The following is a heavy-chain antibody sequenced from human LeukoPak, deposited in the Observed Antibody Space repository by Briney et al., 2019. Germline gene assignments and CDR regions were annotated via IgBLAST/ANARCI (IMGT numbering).Heavy chain of an antibody. V-gene: IGHV1-18*01. CDR1: GYIFTNYG. Sequence: GASVKVSCKASGYIFTNYGITWVRQAPGQGLEWMGWISALNGNIDYAQKFQDRVTMTIDTSTSTAYMELRNPRSDDTAVYYCARAGGHFDYWGQGTLVAVSS. J-gene: IGHJ4*02. D-gene: IGHD2-15*01. CDR2: ISALNGNI. CDR3: ARAGGHFDY.